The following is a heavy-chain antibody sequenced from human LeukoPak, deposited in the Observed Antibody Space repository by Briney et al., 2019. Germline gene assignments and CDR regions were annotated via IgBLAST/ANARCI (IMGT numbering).Heavy chain of an antibody. V-gene: IGHV3-20*04. D-gene: IGHD1-26*01. Sequence: GGSLRLSCAASGFTFDDYGMSWVRQAPGKGQEWVSGINWNGGSTGYADSVKGRFTISRDNAKNSLYLQMNSLRAEDTALYYCARDMSPSSVGATFDYWGQGTLVTVSS. CDR1: GFTFDDYG. CDR3: ARDMSPSSVGATFDY. J-gene: IGHJ4*02. CDR2: INWNGGST.